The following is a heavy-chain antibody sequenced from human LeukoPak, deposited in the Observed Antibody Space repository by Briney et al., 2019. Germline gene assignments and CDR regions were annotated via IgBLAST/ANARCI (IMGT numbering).Heavy chain of an antibody. V-gene: IGHV6-1*01. CDR2: TYYRSTWYN. Sequence: SQTLSLTCAISGDSVSSNSVTWNWIRQSPSRGLEWLGRTYYRSTWYNDYAVSVRGRITVNPDTPKNQFSLHLNSVTPEDTAVYYCARRLTQYDCFDPWGQGTLVTVS. D-gene: IGHD2-2*01. CDR1: GDSVSSNSVT. J-gene: IGHJ5*02. CDR3: ARRLTQYDCFDP.